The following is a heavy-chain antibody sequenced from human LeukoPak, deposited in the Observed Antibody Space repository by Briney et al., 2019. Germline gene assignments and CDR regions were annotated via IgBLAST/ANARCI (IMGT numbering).Heavy chain of an antibody. Sequence: GGSLRLSCAASGFTFSSYWVSWVRQAPGKGLEWVANIRQDGSEKNYLDSVKGRFTISRDNAKNSLYLQMNSLRAEDTAVFYCVRVGVWAGGRFWLDCWGQGTLVTVSS. CDR2: IRQDGSEK. D-gene: IGHD2-15*01. CDR3: VRVGVWAGGRFWLDC. J-gene: IGHJ5*01. CDR1: GFTFSSYW. V-gene: IGHV3-7*01.